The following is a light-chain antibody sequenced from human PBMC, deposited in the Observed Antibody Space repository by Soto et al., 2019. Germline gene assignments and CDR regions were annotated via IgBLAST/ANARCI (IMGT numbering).Light chain of an antibody. V-gene: IGLV1-47*01. CDR1: SSNIGSNY. Sequence: QSVLTQPPSASGTPGQRVTISCSGSSSNIGSNYVYWYQQLPATAPKLLIYRNNQRPSGVPDRFSGSKSGTSASLAISGLRSEDEADYYCAAWYDSLSGVVFGGGTQLTVL. J-gene: IGLJ2*01. CDR2: RNN. CDR3: AAWYDSLSGVV.